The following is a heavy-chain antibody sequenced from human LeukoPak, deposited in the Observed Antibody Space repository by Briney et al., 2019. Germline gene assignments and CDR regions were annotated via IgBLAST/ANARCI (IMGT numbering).Heavy chain of an antibody. V-gene: IGHV4-30-4*01. D-gene: IGHD2-15*01. CDR2: IYYSGST. CDR3: ARGVVVVVAATRRWWFDP. Sequence: SETLSLTCTVSGGSISSGDYYWSWIRQPPGKGLEWIGYIYYSGSTYYNPSLKSRVTISVDTSKNQFSLKLSSVTAADTAVHYCARGVVVVVAATRRWWFDPWGQGTLVTVSS. CDR1: GGSISSGDYY. J-gene: IGHJ5*02.